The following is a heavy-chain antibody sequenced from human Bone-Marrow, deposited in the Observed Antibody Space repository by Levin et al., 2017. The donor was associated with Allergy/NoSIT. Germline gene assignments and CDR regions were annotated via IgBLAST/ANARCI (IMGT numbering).Heavy chain of an antibody. D-gene: IGHD3-22*01. CDR1: GFTFDDYA. J-gene: IGHJ4*02. CDR2: ISWNSGSI. Sequence: GGSLRLSCAASGFTFDDYAMHWVRQAPGKGLEWVSGISWNSGSIGYADSVKGRFTISRDNAKNSLYLQMNSLRAEDTALYYCAKTFGGGSGYYGDYWGQGTLVTVSS. CDR3: AKTFGGGSGYYGDY. V-gene: IGHV3-9*01.